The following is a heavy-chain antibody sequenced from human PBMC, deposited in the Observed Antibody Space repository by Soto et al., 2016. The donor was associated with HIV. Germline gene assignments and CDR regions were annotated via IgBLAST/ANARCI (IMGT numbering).Heavy chain of an antibody. Sequence: QVQLVQSGAEAKKPGASVKISCKASGYNFTAYFLHWVRQVPGQGLEWTAWMNPKNGRTNYAQKFRDRITLTRDTSINTAYMEVTSLTFDDTAMYYCARDWFATGDDFWGQGTLVTVSS. CDR1: GYNFTAYF. CDR2: MNPKNGRT. CDR3: ARDWFATGDDF. D-gene: IGHD1-1*01. V-gene: IGHV1-2*02. J-gene: IGHJ4*02.